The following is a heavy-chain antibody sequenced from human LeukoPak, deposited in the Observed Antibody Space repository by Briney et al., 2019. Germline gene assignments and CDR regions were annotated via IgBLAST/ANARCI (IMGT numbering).Heavy chain of an antibody. Sequence: PSETLSLTCTVSGGSISSYYWSWIRQPPGKGLEWIGYIHYSGSTNYNPSHKSRVTISVDTSKNQFSLKLSSVTAADTAVYYCARRRMTTVSNYFDYWGQGTLVTVSS. CDR3: ARRRMTTVSNYFDY. CDR1: GGSISSYY. J-gene: IGHJ4*02. V-gene: IGHV4-59*01. CDR2: IHYSGST. D-gene: IGHD4-17*01.